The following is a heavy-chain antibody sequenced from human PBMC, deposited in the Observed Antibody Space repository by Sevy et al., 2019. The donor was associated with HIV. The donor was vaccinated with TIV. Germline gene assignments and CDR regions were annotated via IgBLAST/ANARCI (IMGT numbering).Heavy chain of an antibody. V-gene: IGHV3-33*01. CDR1: GFTLSSHG. D-gene: IGHD3-3*01. CDR2: IWYDGSHK. CDR3: ARTFDFWSTYYTGSYYYYGMDV. Sequence: GGSLRLSYVASGFTLSSHGMLWVRQAPGKGLEWVSLIWYDGSHKFYADSVKGRFTISRDNSKNTLYLQMNSLRAEDTAVYYCARTFDFWSTYYTGSYYYYGMDVWGQGTTVTVSS. J-gene: IGHJ6*02.